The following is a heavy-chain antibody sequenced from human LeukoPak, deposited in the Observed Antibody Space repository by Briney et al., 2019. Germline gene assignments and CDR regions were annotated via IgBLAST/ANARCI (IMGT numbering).Heavy chain of an antibody. CDR3: AKGCGGDCYHFDY. D-gene: IGHD2-21*02. CDR2: ISGSVDNT. CDR1: GFTFSSYA. J-gene: IGHJ4*02. V-gene: IGHV3-23*01. Sequence: GGSLRLSCAASGFTFSSYAMSWVRQAPGKGLEWVSGISGSVDNTNYADSVKGRFTISRDNSKNTLYLQMNSLRAEDTAVYYCAKGCGGDCYHFDYWGQGTLVTVSS.